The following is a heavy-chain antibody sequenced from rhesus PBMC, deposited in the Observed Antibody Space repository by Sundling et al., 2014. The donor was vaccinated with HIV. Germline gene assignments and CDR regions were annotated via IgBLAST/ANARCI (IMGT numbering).Heavy chain of an antibody. D-gene: IGHD3-9*01. CDR3: GRDDEDDDDYYPPPLES. CDR1: GGSISGYY. CDR2: IGGRSGNT. Sequence: QVQLQESGPGVVKPSETLSLTCAVSGGSISGYYWNWVRQPPGKGLEWLGYIGGRSGNTYYSSSLKSRVTFSTDTSKNQLSLNLSSVTAADTAVYYCGRDDEDDDDYYPPPLESWGQGVVVTVSS. V-gene: IGHV4-165*01. J-gene: IGHJ6*01.